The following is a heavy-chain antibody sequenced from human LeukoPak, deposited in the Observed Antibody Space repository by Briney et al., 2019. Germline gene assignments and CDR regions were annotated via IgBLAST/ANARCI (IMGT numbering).Heavy chain of an antibody. Sequence: GGSLRLSCAASGFTFSSYGMHWVRQAPGKGLEWVTVISFDGRGEYYADSVKGRFTISRDNSKNTVVLQMNSLRVEDTAVYYCAKDGGYSSTSNYYYGMNVWGQGTTVTVSS. CDR1: GFTFSSYG. J-gene: IGHJ6*02. CDR2: ISFDGRGE. CDR3: AKDGGYSSTSNYYYGMNV. V-gene: IGHV3-30*18. D-gene: IGHD2-2*01.